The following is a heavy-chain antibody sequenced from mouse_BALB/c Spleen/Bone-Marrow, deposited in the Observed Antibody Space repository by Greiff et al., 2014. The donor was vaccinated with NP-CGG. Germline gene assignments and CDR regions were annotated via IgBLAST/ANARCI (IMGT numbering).Heavy chain of an antibody. J-gene: IGHJ3*01. Sequence: VQLQQSGGGLVKPGGSLTLSCAASGFTFSDYYMYWVRQTPEKRLEWVATISDGGSYTFYPDSVKGRFTISRDNAKNNLYLQMSSLKSEDTAMYYCARDGDYTYAWFAYWGQGTLVTVSA. V-gene: IGHV5-4*02. CDR3: ARDGDYTYAWFAY. CDR1: GFTFSDYY. D-gene: IGHD2-14*01. CDR2: ISDGGSYT.